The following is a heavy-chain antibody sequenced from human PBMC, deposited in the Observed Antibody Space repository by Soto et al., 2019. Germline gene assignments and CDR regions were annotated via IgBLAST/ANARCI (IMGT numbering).Heavy chain of an antibody. V-gene: IGHV4-30-4*01. CDR2: IYYSGST. CDR3: ARHRHCTSTSCMRGFDP. D-gene: IGHD2-2*01. CDR1: GGSISSGDYY. J-gene: IGHJ5*02. Sequence: SETLSLTCTVSGGSISSGDYYWSWIRQPPGKGLEWIGYIYYSGSTYYNPSLKSRVTISVNTSKNQFSLKLSSVTAADTAVYYCARHRHCTSTSCMRGFDPWGQGTLVTVSS.